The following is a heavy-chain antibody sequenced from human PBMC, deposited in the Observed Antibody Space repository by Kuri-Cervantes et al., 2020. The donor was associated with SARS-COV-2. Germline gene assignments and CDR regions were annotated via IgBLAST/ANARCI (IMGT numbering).Heavy chain of an antibody. J-gene: IGHJ3*02. CDR3: AALLWSAFDI. CDR2: IRYDGSNK. V-gene: IGHV3-30*02. CDR1: GFTFSSYS. Sequence: LSLTCAASGFTFSSYSMNWVRQAPGKGLEWVAFIRYDGSNKYYADSVKGRFTISRDNSKNTLYLQMNSLRAEDTAVYYCAALLWSAFDIWGQGTMVTVSS. D-gene: IGHD2/OR15-2a*01.